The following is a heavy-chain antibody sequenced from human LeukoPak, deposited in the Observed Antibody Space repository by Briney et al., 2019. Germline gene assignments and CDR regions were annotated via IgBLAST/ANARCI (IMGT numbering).Heavy chain of an antibody. CDR2: IYSSGST. CDR3: AGVASYRSGERLDY. V-gene: IGHV4-4*07. D-gene: IGHD1-26*01. CDR1: GGSISNYY. Sequence: SETLSLTCTVSGGSISNYYWSWIRQPAGKGLEWIGRIYSSGSTNYNPSLKSRVTMSVGTSKNQFSLKLRSVTAADTAVYYCAGVASYRSGERLDYWGQGALVTVSS. J-gene: IGHJ4*02.